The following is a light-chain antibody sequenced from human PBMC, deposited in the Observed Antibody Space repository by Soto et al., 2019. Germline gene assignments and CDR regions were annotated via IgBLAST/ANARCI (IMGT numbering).Light chain of an antibody. J-gene: IGKJ2*01. CDR3: QQRNTWSYT. V-gene: IGKV3-11*01. CDR2: DAF. Sequence: IVLTQSPGTLSLSPGERATLSCRASQNVGSNLAWYQQKPGQAPRLLIYDAFSRATGIPARFSGGGSGTDFTLTISSLEAEDFATYYCQQRNTWSYTFGQGTRLQIK. CDR1: QNVGSN.